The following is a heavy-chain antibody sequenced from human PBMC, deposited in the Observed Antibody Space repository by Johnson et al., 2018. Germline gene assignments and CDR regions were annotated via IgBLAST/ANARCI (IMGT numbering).Heavy chain of an antibody. D-gene: IGHD1-26*01. V-gene: IGHV3-48*04. CDR3: ARNRPQWELTLPVSYYGMDV. CDR2: ISSGSITI. CDR1: GLTFSNYA. Sequence: VQLVQSGGGLVQXGGSLRLXCAASGLTFSNYAMTWVRQAPGKGLEWVSYISSGSITIYYADSCKGRFTIPRDNAKNPLYLQMNSLRAEETAVYNCARNRPQWELTLPVSYYGMDVWGQGTTVTVSS. J-gene: IGHJ6*02.